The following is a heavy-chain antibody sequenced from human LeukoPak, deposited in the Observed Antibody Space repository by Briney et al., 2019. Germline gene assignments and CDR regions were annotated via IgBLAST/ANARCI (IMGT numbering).Heavy chain of an antibody. CDR1: GGSVRSNSYY. V-gene: IGHV4-61*01. J-gene: IGHJ3*02. D-gene: IGHD3-16*01. CDR2: IYYSGST. CDR3: ARLGVSSAAFDI. Sequence: SETLSLTCTVSGGSVRSNSYYWSWIRQPPGKGLEWIGYIYYSGSTNCNPSLKSRVTISVDTSKTQFSLKLSSVTAADTAVYYCARLGVSSAAFDIWGQGTMVTVSS.